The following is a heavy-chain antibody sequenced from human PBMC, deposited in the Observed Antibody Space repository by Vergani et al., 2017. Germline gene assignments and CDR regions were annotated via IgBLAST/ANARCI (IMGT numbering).Heavy chain of an antibody. Sequence: QVQLPESGPGLVKPSGTLSLHCAVSGGSISSSNWWSWVRQPPGKGLAWIGEIYHSGSTNFNPSLKSRVTISVDKSKNQFSLQLSSVTDADTAVYYCARTLTTVTREIDPWGQGTLVTVSS. CDR2: IYHSGST. J-gene: IGHJ5*02. CDR3: ARTLTTVTREIDP. V-gene: IGHV4-4*02. D-gene: IGHD4-17*01. CDR1: GGSISSSNW.